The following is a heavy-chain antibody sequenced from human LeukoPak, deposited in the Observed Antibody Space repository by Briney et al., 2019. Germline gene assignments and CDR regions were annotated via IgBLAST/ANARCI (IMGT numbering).Heavy chain of an antibody. V-gene: IGHV3-21*01. CDR2: INSNSRYI. CDR1: GFTFSSYS. Sequence: PGGSLRLSCAASGFTFSSYSMNWVRQAPGKGLEWVSSINSNSRYIYYADSLKGRFTISRDNAKNSLYLEVNSLRVEDTAVYSCASDYGDFDLQWGQGTLVTVSS. J-gene: IGHJ4*02. D-gene: IGHD4-17*01. CDR3: ASDYGDFDLQ.